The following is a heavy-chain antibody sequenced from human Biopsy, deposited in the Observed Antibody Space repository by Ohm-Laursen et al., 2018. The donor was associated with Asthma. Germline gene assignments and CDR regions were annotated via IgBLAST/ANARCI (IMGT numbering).Heavy chain of an antibody. J-gene: IGHJ3*02. CDR2: ISPIFGRV. V-gene: IGHV1-69*01. Sequence: SSVKVSCKASGDTFGSYAISWVRQAPGQGLEWMGGISPIFGRVNYAQKFEGRATITADLFTRTAYMELSSLRSEDTAVYYCARTYYDFLTGQVNDAFAIWGQGTMVTVSS. CDR3: ARTYYDFLTGQVNDAFAI. D-gene: IGHD3-9*01. CDR1: GDTFGSYA.